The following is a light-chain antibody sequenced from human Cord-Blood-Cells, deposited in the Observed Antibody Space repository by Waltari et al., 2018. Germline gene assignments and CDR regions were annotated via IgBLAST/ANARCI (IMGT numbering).Light chain of an antibody. CDR3: CSYAGSWV. J-gene: IGLJ3*02. CDR2: EGS. V-gene: IGLV2-23*01. CDR1: SSDVGSYNL. Sequence: QSALTQPASVSGSPGQSITISCTGTSSDVGSYNLVSWYQQHPGKAPKLMIYEGSKRPSGVSNPFAGSKSGNTASLTISGLQAEDEADYYCCSYAGSWVFGGGTKLTVL.